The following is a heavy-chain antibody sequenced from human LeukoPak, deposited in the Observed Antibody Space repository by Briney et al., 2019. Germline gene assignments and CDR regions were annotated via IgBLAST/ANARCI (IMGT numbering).Heavy chain of an antibody. CDR1: GFTFSSYG. V-gene: IGHV3-30*02. CDR2: IRYDGGNK. D-gene: IGHD3-10*01. J-gene: IGHJ4*02. Sequence: GGSLRLSCAASGFTFSSYGMHWVRQAPGKGLEWVAFIRYDGGNKYYADSVKGRFTISRDNSKNTLYLQMNSLRAEDTAVYYCAKKVDGSGSAASDYWGQGTLVTVSS. CDR3: AKKVDGSGSAASDY.